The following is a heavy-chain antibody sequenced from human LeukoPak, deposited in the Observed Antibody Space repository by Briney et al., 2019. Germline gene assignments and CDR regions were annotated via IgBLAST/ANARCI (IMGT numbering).Heavy chain of an antibody. Sequence: GGSLRLSCVASGFTFSSYAMSWVRQAPGKGLEWVSAISGSGGSTYYADSVKGRFTISRDNSKNTLYLQMNSLRAEDTAVYYCAKDMTGTTISSYFDYWGQGTLVTVSS. D-gene: IGHD1-1*01. CDR2: ISGSGGST. J-gene: IGHJ4*02. CDR3: AKDMTGTTISSYFDY. V-gene: IGHV3-23*01. CDR1: GFTFSSYA.